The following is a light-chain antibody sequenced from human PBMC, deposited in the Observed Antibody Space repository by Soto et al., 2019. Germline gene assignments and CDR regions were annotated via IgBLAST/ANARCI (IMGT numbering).Light chain of an antibody. CDR1: QGISSY. CDR3: QQYYSYPLT. Sequence: AIRMTQSPSSFSASTGDRVTITCRASQGISSYLAWYQQKPGKAPKLLIYAASTLQSGVPSRFSGSGSGTGFTLTISCLQSEDCATYYCQQYYSYPLTFGGGTKVEIK. J-gene: IGKJ4*01. V-gene: IGKV1-8*01. CDR2: AAS.